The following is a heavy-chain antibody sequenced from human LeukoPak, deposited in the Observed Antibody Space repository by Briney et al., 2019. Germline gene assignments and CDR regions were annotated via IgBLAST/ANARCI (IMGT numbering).Heavy chain of an antibody. J-gene: IGHJ4*02. CDR2: ISAYNGNT. D-gene: IGHD6-25*01. V-gene: IGHV1-18*01. CDR1: GYTFTSYG. Sequence: ASVKVSCKASGYTFTSYGVSWVRQAPGQGLEWMGWISAYNGNTNNAQKLQGRVTMTTDTSTSTAYMELRGLRSDDTAVYYCARDAGGHYFDYWGQGTLVTVSS. CDR3: ARDAGGHYFDY.